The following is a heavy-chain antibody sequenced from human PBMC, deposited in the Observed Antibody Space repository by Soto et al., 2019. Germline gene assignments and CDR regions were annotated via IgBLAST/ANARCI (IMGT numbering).Heavy chain of an antibody. D-gene: IGHD2-2*01. J-gene: IGHJ4*02. CDR2: IYYSGST. V-gene: IGHV4-39*01. CDR3: ARSRTDIVVVPAAMGVYFDY. CDR1: GCSISSSSYY. Sequence: SETLSLTCTFSGCSISSSSYYWGWIRQPPGKGLEWIGSIYYSGSTYYNPSLKSRVTISVDTSKNQFSLKLSSVTAADTAVYYCARSRTDIVVVPAAMGVYFDYWGQGTLVTVSS.